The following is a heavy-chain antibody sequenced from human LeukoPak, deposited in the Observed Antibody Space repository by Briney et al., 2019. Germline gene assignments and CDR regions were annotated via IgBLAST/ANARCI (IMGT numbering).Heavy chain of an antibody. CDR1: GFTFSSYG. J-gene: IGHJ4*02. CDR2: IWYDGSNK. V-gene: IGHV3-33*06. CDR3: AKQSSSQPRIPIQWELLSVYYFDY. D-gene: IGHD1-26*01. Sequence: GGSLRLSCAASGFTFSSYGMHWVRQAPGKGLEWVAVIWYDGSNKYYADSVKGRFTISRDNSKNTLYLQMNSLRAEDTAVYYCAKQSSSQPRIPIQWELLSVYYFDYWGQGTLVTVSS.